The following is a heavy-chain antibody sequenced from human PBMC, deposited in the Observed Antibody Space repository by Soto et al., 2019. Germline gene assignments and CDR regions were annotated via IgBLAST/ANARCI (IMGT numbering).Heavy chain of an antibody. CDR3: ARDGREASGMDV. D-gene: IGHD1-26*01. Sequence: SETLSLTCTVSGGSISSHYWSWVRQAPGKGLEWIGHIYYRGSTSYNPSLRSRSTISVDTSNNQFSLKLNSVTTADTAGYYCARDGREASGMDVWGQGTKATVSS. CDR1: GGSISSHY. CDR2: IYYRGST. V-gene: IGHV4-59*11. J-gene: IGHJ6*02.